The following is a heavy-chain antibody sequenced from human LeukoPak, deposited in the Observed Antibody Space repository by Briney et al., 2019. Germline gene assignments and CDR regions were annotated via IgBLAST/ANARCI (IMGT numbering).Heavy chain of an antibody. J-gene: IGHJ4*02. CDR3: AKEGTAMASSYFDY. Sequence: GGSLRLSCAASGFTFSSYGMHWVRQAPGKGLEWVAVIWYDGSNKYYADSVKGRFTISRDNSDNTLYLQMNSLRDEDTAMYYCAKEGTAMASSYFDYWGQGTLITVSS. CDR2: IWYDGSNK. CDR1: GFTFSSYG. V-gene: IGHV3-30*02. D-gene: IGHD5-18*01.